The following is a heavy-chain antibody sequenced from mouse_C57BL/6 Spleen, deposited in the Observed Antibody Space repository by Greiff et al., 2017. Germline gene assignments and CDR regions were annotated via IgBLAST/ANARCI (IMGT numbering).Heavy chain of an antibody. CDR2: FHPYNDDT. CDR1: GYTFTTYP. CDR3: ARGYYGSRGYYFDY. D-gene: IGHD1-1*01. Sequence: QVQLKESGAELVMPGASVKMSCKASGYTFTTYPIEWMKQNHGKSLEWIGNFHPYNDDTKYNEKFKGKATLTVEKSSSTVYLELSRLTSDDSAVYYCARGYYGSRGYYFDYWGQGTTLTVSS. V-gene: IGHV1-47*01. J-gene: IGHJ2*01.